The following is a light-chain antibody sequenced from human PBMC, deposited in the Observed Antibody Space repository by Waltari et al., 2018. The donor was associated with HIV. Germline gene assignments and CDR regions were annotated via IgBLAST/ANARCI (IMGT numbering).Light chain of an antibody. CDR3: CSYAGSSTTVL. CDR2: EVS. Sequence: QSALTPPASVSGSPGQSITISSTGTSRDVGRYNLVSWYQQNPGKAPKLMIYEVSKRPSGVSNRFSGSKSANTASLTISGLQAEDEADYYCCSYAGSSTTVLFGGGTKLTVL. J-gene: IGLJ2*01. CDR1: SRDVGRYNL. V-gene: IGLV2-23*02.